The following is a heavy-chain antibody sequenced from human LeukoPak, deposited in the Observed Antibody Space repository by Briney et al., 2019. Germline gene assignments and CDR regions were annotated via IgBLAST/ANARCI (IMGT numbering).Heavy chain of an antibody. J-gene: IGHJ4*02. CDR2: ISGSGGST. D-gene: IGHD2-15*01. CDR3: ARVRWQVLWTCLDY. Sequence: GGSLRLSCAASDFTFSSYAMTWVRQAPGKGLEWVSTISGSGGSTSYADSVKGRFTVSRDSSKNTLYLQMSSLRAEDTATYYCARVRWQVLWTCLDYWGQGTLVTVSS. CDR1: DFTFSSYA. V-gene: IGHV3-23*01.